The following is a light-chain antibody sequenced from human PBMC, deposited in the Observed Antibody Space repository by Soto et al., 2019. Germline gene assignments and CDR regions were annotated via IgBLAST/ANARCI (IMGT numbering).Light chain of an antibody. J-gene: IGLJ1*01. Sequence: QSVLTQPASVSGSPGQSITISCTGSSSDIGDYDYVSWYQQHPGKAPKVLISEVSNRPSGVSNRFSGSKSGNTASLTISGLQAEDEAYYYCNSYATGNTRVFGTGTKFTVL. V-gene: IGLV2-14*01. CDR2: EVS. CDR3: NSYATGNTRV. CDR1: SSDIGDYDY.